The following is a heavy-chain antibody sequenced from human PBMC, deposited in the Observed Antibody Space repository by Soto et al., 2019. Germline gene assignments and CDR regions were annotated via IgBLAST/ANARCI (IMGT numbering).Heavy chain of an antibody. J-gene: IGHJ6*02. CDR3: ASLKFCPDWSSAICPRHWYYYYGMDV. CDR2: ISAYNGNT. V-gene: IGHV1-18*04. Sequence: QVQLVQSGAEVKKPGASVKVSCKASGYTFTSYGISWVRQAPGQGLEWMGWISAYNGNTNYGQKLQGRVTMTTDTAQRTAYRELRSLSADDTAVDYCASLKFCPDWSSAICPRHWYYYYGMDVWGQGTTVTVSS. CDR1: GYTFTSYG. D-gene: IGHD2-2*01.